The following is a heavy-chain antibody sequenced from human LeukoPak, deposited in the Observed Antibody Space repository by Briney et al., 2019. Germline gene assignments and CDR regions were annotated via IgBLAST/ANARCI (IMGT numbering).Heavy chain of an antibody. Sequence: SETLSLTCTVSGGSISSGSYYWSWIRQPAGKGLEWIGRIYTSGSTNYNPSLKSRVTISVDTSKNQFSLKLSSVTAADTAVYYCARGYDFWSGYPIANYWGQGTLVTVSS. CDR2: IYTSGST. J-gene: IGHJ4*02. D-gene: IGHD3-3*01. CDR3: ARGYDFWSGYPIANY. CDR1: GGSISSGSYY. V-gene: IGHV4-61*02.